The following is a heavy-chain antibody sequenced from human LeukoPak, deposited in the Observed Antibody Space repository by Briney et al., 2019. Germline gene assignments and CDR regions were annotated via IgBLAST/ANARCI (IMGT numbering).Heavy chain of an antibody. D-gene: IGHD3-9*01. CDR3: ASSLRYFDPGPPRGGYYYYYMDV. CDR2: IYTSGST. V-gene: IGHV4-61*02. J-gene: IGHJ6*03. CDR1: GGSISSGSYY. Sequence: PSETLSLTCTVSGGSISSGSYYWSWIRQPAGKGLEWIGRIYTSGSTNYNPSLKSRVTISVDTSKNQFSLKLSSVTAADTAVYYCASSLRYFDPGPPRGGYYYYYMDVWGKGTTVTISS.